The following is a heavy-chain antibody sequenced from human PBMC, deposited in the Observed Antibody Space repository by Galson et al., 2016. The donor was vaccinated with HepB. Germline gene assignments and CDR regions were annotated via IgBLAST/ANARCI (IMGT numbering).Heavy chain of an antibody. J-gene: IGHJ4*02. CDR1: GGSITGYR. D-gene: IGHD3-22*01. CDR2: IYGSGDT. CDR3: ARSGTYYIFDF. Sequence: SETLSLTCSVSGGSITGYRWSWIRQPPGKGLEWIGYIYGSGDTNYNPSLKSRVTLPLDTSKNQFSLKLSSVTAADTAVYYCARSGTYYIFDFWGQGTLVTVSS. V-gene: IGHV4-59*01.